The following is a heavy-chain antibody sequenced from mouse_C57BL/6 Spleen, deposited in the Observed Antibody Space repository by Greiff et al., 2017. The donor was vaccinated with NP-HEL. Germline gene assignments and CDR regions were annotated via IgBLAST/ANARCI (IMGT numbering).Heavy chain of an antibody. CDR3: AREGIYYGYGAMDY. CDR1: GYAFSSSW. CDR2: IYPGDGDT. D-gene: IGHD2-2*01. V-gene: IGHV1-82*01. Sequence: VESGASVKISCKASGYAFSSSWMNWVKQRPGKGLEWIGRIYPGDGDTNYNGKFKGKATLTADKSSSTAYMQLSSLTSEDSAVYFCAREGIYYGYGAMDYWGQGTSVTVSS. J-gene: IGHJ4*01.